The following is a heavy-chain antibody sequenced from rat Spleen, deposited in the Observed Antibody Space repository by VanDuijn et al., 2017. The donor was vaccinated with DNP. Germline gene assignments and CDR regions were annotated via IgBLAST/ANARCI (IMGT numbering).Heavy chain of an antibody. J-gene: IGHJ1*01. D-gene: IGHD1-9*01. CDR2: ISYDGSST. CDR1: GFTFNNYD. Sequence: EVQLVESGGGLVQPGRSLKVSCAVSGFTFNNYDMAWVRQAPKKGLEWVATISYDGSSTYYRDSVKGRFTVSRDNAKSSLYLQMNSLWSEDTASYFCTRLIYYGYNFWYFDFWGPGTMVTVSS. V-gene: IGHV5-7*01. CDR3: TRLIYYGYNFWYFDF.